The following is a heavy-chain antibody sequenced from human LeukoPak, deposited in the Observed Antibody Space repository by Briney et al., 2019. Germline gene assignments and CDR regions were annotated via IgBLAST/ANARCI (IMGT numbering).Heavy chain of an antibody. J-gene: IGHJ4*02. Sequence: PGGSLRLSCAASGFTFDDYGMSWVRQAPGKGLEWVSGINWNGGSTGYADSVKGRFTISRDNAKNSLYLQMNSLRAEDTALYYCARYGYCTNGVCSIVYWGQGTLVTVSS. CDR3: ARYGYCTNGVCSIVY. CDR2: INWNGGST. V-gene: IGHV3-20*04. CDR1: GFTFDDYG. D-gene: IGHD2-8*01.